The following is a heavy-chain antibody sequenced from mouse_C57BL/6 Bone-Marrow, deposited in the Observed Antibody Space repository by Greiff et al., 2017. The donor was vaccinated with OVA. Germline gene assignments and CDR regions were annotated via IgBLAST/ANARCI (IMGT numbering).Heavy chain of an antibody. CDR3: ARDYGSSYCAMDY. Sequence: VKLMESGPELVKPGASVKISCKASGYAFSSSWMNWVKQRPGKGLEWIGRIYPGDGDTNYNGKFKGKATLTAAQTSSTAYMQLSSLTSEDSAVYFCARDYGSSYCAMDYWGQGTSVTVSS. CDR1: GYAFSSSW. J-gene: IGHJ4*01. CDR2: IYPGDGDT. D-gene: IGHD1-1*01. V-gene: IGHV1-82*01.